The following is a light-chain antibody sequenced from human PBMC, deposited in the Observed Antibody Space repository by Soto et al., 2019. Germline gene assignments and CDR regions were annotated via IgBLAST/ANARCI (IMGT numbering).Light chain of an antibody. Sequence: EIVLTQSPGTLSLSPGERATLSCRASQSISSGHLAWYQQKPGQAPRLLIYGVSSRATGIPDRFSGSGSGTDYTLTISRLEAEDFAVYSCQYYDRPPTFGQGTRLDIK. J-gene: IGKJ5*01. CDR1: QSISSGH. V-gene: IGKV3-20*01. CDR3: QYYDRPPT. CDR2: GVS.